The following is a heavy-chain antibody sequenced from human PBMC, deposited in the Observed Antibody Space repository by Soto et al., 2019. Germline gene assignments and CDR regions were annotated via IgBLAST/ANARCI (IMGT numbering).Heavy chain of an antibody. J-gene: IGHJ6*02. Sequence: EVQLVESGGGLVKPGGSLRLSFAASGFTFSSYSMNWVRQAPGKGLEWVSSISSSSSYIYYADSVKGRFTISRDNAKNSLYLQMNSLRAEDTAVYYCARDGDYYGSGSFINYYYGMDVWGQGTTVTVSS. D-gene: IGHD3-10*01. CDR1: GFTFSSYS. CDR3: ARDGDYYGSGSFINYYYGMDV. CDR2: ISSSSSYI. V-gene: IGHV3-21*01.